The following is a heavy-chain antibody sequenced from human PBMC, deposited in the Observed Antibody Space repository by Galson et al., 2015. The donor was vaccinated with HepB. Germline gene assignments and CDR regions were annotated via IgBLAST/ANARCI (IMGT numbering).Heavy chain of an antibody. CDR3: VRNTPASGYHGLHY. D-gene: IGHD6-25*01. CDR2: IQYNGFTK. CDR1: GFTFSNYG. Sequence: SLRLSCAASGFTFSNYGMHWVRQAPGKGLEWVAYIQYNGFTKYYGDSVTGRFTISRDNSKNTLYLQMNSLRPEDTALYHCVRNTPASGYHGLHYGGQGTLVTVSS. J-gene: IGHJ4*02. V-gene: IGHV3-30*02.